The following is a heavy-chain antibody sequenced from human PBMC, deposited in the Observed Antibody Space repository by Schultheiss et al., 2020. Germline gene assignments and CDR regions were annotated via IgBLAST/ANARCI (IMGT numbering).Heavy chain of an antibody. J-gene: IGHJ4*02. D-gene: IGHD6-6*01. CDR1: GFTFSSYG. CDR3: ARDPTYGSSSLGDY. CDR2: TRNKANSYTT. V-gene: IGHV3-72*01. Sequence: GGSLRLSCAASGFTFSSYGMHWVRQAPGKGLEWVGRTRNKANSYTTEYAASVKGRFTISRDDSKNSLYLQMNSLKTEDTAVYYCARDPTYGSSSLGDYWGQGTLVTVSS.